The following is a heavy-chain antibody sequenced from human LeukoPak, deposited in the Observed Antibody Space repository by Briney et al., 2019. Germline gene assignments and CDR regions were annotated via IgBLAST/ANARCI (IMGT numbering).Heavy chain of an antibody. CDR3: ARDIAVAGYYGMDA. CDR2: IYYSGST. CDR1: GGSISSYY. J-gene: IGHJ6*02. Sequence: SETLSLTCTVSGGSISSYYWSWIRQPPGKGLEWIGYIYYSGSTNYNPSLKSRVTISVDTSKNQFSLKLSSVTAADTAVYYCARDIAVAGYYGMDAWGQGTTVTVSS. V-gene: IGHV4-59*01. D-gene: IGHD6-19*01.